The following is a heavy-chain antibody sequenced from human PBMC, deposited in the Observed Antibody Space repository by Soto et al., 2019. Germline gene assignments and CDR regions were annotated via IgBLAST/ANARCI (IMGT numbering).Heavy chain of an antibody. J-gene: IGHJ4*02. CDR3: ARDPDYDFWSGRYFDY. V-gene: IGHV1-46*03. CDR1: GCTVRVYY. Sequence: SGKVACTGSGCTVRVYYMHWVVQAPGQGLEWMGIINPSGGSTSYAQKFQGRVTMTRDTSTSTVYMELSSLRSEDTAVYYCARDPDYDFWSGRYFDYWGQGTLVTVSS. CDR2: INPSGGST. D-gene: IGHD3-3*01.